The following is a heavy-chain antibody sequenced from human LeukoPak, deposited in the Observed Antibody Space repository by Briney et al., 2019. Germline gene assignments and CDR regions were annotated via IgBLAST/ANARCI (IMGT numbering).Heavy chain of an antibody. Sequence: GGSLRLSCAASGFTYSSYGMHWVRQAPGKGLEWVAVIWYDGSNKYYADSVKGRFTISRGNSKNTLYLQMNSLRAEDTAVYYCAKPDYGGRPYYFDYWGQGTLVTVSS. J-gene: IGHJ4*02. D-gene: IGHD4-23*01. CDR2: IWYDGSNK. CDR1: GFTYSSYG. V-gene: IGHV3-33*06. CDR3: AKPDYGGRPYYFDY.